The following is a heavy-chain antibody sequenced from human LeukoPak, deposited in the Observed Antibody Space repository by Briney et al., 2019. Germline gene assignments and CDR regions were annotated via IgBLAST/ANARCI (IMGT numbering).Heavy chain of an antibody. Sequence: GGSLRLSCAASGFTFSSYSMNWVRQAPGKGLEWVSYISSSSSTIYYADSVKGRFTTSRDNAKNSLYLQMNSLRAEDTAVYYCARVGVLRYFDYWGQGTLVTVSS. D-gene: IGHD3-9*01. CDR3: ARVGVLRYFDY. J-gene: IGHJ4*02. V-gene: IGHV3-48*01. CDR1: GFTFSSYS. CDR2: ISSSSSTI.